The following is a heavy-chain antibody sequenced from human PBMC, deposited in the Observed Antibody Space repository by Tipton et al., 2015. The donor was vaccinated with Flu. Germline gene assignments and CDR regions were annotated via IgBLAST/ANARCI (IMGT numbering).Heavy chain of an antibody. V-gene: IGHV4-61*09. J-gene: IGHJ3*02. CDR3: ARTRSGNYLDDAFDI. CDR2: LYTSGST. D-gene: IGHD1-26*01. Sequence: TLSLTCSVSGVSVSSGCYYWSWIRQPAGRGLEWIGQLYTSGSTNYSPSLQSRVTMSVDTAKNQFSLKLSSVTAADTAVYYCARTRSGNYLDDAFDIWGQGTMVTVSS. CDR1: GVSVSSGCYY.